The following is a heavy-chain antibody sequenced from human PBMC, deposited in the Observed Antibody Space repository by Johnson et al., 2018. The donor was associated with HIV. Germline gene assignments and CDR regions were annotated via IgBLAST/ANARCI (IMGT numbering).Heavy chain of an antibody. V-gene: IGHV3-30*02. J-gene: IGHJ3*02. D-gene: IGHD6-13*01. CDR3: AKDLYSSSWTNDAFDI. CDR2: IRYDGSNK. CDR1: GFTFSSYG. Sequence: QVQLVESGGGVVQPGGSLRLSCAASGFTFSSYGMHWVRQAPGKGLEWLAFIRYDGSNKYYGDSVKGRFTISRDNSKNTVYLQMNGLRAEDTAVYHCAKDLYSSSWTNDAFDIWGQGTMVTVSS.